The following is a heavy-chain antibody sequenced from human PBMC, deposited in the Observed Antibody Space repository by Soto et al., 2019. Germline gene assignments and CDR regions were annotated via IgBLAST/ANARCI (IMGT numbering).Heavy chain of an antibody. J-gene: IGHJ4*02. Sequence: GGSLRLSCAASGFSVSSYYMSWVRQIPGKGLEWVALIYSGGITDYADSVKGRFTVSRDNSKNTLNLQMNSLRAEDTAVYYCARGLYASSSSKTFRFNYWGPGTLVTVSS. CDR2: IYSGGIT. CDR3: ARGLYASSSSKTFRFNY. D-gene: IGHD6-6*01. V-gene: IGHV3-53*01. CDR1: GFSVSSYY.